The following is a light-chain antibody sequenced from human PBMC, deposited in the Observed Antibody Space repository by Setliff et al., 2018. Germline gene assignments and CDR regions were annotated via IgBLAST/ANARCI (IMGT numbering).Light chain of an antibody. V-gene: IGLV1-40*01. J-gene: IGLJ2*01. CDR3: QSYDSSLSAYVV. CDR1: SSNIGAGYD. Sequence: QSVLTQPASVSGAPGQSITISCTGSSSNIGAGYDVHWYQQLPGTAPKLLIYGNGNRPSGVPDRFSGSKSGASASLAITGLQAEDEADYYCQSYDSSLSAYVVFGGGTKVTVL. CDR2: GNG.